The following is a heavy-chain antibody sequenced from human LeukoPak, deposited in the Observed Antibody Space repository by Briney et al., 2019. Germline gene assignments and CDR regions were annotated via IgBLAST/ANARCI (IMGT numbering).Heavy chain of an antibody. CDR1: GFTFSSYS. V-gene: IGHV3-48*01. D-gene: IGHD3-22*01. J-gene: IGHJ3*02. CDR3: AKDSSRTYYYDSSGYYYGAFDI. Sequence: GGSLRLSCAASGFTFSSYSMNWVRQAPGKGLEWVSYISSSSSTIYYADSVKGRFTISRDNSKNTLYLQMNSLRAEDTAVYYCAKDSSRTYYYDSSGYYYGAFDIWGQGTMVTVSS. CDR2: ISSSSSTI.